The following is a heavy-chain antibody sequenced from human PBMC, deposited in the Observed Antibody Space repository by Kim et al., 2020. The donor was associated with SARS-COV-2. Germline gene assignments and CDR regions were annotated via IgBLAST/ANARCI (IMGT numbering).Heavy chain of an antibody. J-gene: IGHJ4*02. Sequence: GGSLRLSCAASGFTFSSYAMSWVRQAPGKGLEWVSAISASGGTTYFADSVKGRFTISRDNSKNTLYLQMNGLRAEDTAIYYCAKEGSSSCADYWGQGALVTVSS. D-gene: IGHD2-2*01. CDR3: AKEGSSSCADY. V-gene: IGHV3-23*01. CDR1: GFTFSSYA. CDR2: ISASGGTT.